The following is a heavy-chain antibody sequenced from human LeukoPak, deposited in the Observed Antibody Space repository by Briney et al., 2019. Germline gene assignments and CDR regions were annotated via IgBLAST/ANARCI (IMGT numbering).Heavy chain of an antibody. CDR3: AKDLYYDFWSGYSPFTMDV. D-gene: IGHD3-3*01. CDR2: ISYDGSNK. Sequence: GRSLRLSCAASGFTFSSYGMHWVRQAPGKGLEWVAVISYDGSNKYYADSVKGRFTISRDNSKNTLYLQMNSLRAEDTAVYYCAKDLYYDFWSGYSPFTMDVWGKGTTVTVSS. J-gene: IGHJ6*03. CDR1: GFTFSSYG. V-gene: IGHV3-30*18.